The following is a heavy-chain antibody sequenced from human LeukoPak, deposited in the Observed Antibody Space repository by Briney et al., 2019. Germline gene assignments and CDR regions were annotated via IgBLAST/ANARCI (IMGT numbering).Heavy chain of an antibody. D-gene: IGHD2-15*01. Sequence: ASVKVSCKASGYSFTAYGITWMRQAPGQGLEWMGIINPSGGSTSYAQKFQGRVTMTRDTSTSTVYMELSSLRSEDTAVYYCARDHGGLVAARRLYNWFDPWGQGTLVTVSS. CDR1: GYSFTAYG. V-gene: IGHV1-46*01. CDR2: INPSGGST. J-gene: IGHJ5*02. CDR3: ARDHGGLVAARRLYNWFDP.